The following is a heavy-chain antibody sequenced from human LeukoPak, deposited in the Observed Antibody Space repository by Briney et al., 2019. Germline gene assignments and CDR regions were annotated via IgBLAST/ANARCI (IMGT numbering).Heavy chain of an antibody. CDR3: ARYCSSTSCWPNTLDY. J-gene: IGHJ4*02. CDR2: IYYSGST. D-gene: IGHD2-2*01. Sequence: SAQTLSLTCTVSGCSISSGDYSWSWIPQPPGKGLEWIGYIYYSGSTYYNPSLKSGVTISVDTSKNQFSLKLSSVTAADTAVYYCARYCSSTSCWPNTLDYWGQGTLVTVSS. V-gene: IGHV4-30-4*01. CDR1: GCSISSGDYS.